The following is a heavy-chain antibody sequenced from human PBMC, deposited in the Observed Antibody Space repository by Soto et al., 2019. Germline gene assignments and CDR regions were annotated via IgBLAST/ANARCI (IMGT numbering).Heavy chain of an antibody. V-gene: IGHV3-23*01. CDR3: AVHLGQNYYTLDV. CDR1: DFTFSNFV. Sequence: EVQLLESGGGLMRPGESLRLSCTGSDFTFSNFVMSWVRQVPGKGLEWLSCITASGGSTYYADSVKGRFSVSRDNSNNTLYLQLNSLEAEDTAVYHCAVHLGQNYYTLDVWGRGTTVHVSS. CDR2: ITASGGST. J-gene: IGHJ6*02.